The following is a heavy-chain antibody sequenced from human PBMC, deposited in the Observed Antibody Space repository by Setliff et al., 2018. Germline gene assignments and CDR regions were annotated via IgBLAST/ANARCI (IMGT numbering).Heavy chain of an antibody. CDR2: INQDGSTP. CDR1: GFTFNFFW. V-gene: IGHV3-7*04. Sequence: GGSLRLSCAASGFTFNFFWMSWVRQVPGKGLEWVANINQDGSTPFYVDSVKGRFTISRDNAKNSLYLQMNSLRAEDTAVYYCAGVHWTTNWFLHYWGQGTQVTVSS. CDR3: AGVHWTTNWFLHY. D-gene: IGHD7-27*01. J-gene: IGHJ4*01.